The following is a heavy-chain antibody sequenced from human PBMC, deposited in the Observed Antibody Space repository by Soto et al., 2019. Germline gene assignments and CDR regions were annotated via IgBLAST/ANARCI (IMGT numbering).Heavy chain of an antibody. V-gene: IGHV1-69*06. CDR3: AREVGANAYFDY. CDR2: SIPIFGTA. Sequence: SVKVSCKASGCTFSSYAISWVRQAPGQGLEWMGGSIPIFGTANYAQKFQGRVTITADKSTSTAYMELSSLRSEDTAVYYCAREVGANAYFDYWGQGNLVPVSS. CDR1: GCTFSSYA. J-gene: IGHJ4*02. D-gene: IGHD1-26*01.